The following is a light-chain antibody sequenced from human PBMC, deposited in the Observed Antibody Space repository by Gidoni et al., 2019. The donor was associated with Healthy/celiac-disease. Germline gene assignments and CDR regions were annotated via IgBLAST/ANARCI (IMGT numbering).Light chain of an antibody. CDR1: QSVSSRY. CDR3: QQYGSSPSYT. CDR2: GAA. Sequence: DIVLTQSPGTLSLSPGERATLSCRASQSVSSRYLAWYQQKPGQAPRLLIYGAASRATGSPDRVSGSGSGTDVTLTISRLEPEEFAVYYCQQYGSSPSYTFGQGTKLESK. J-gene: IGKJ2*01. V-gene: IGKV3-20*01.